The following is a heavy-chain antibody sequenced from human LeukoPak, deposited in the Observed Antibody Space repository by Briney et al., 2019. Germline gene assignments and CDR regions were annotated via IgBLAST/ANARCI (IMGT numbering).Heavy chain of an antibody. D-gene: IGHD3-3*01. CDR3: ARVEGPLENWFDP. CDR2: MNPNSGNT. Sequence: ASVKVSCKASGYTFTSYDINWVRQATGQGLGWMGWMNPNSGNTGYAQKFQGRVTITRNTSISTAYMELSSLRSEDTAVYYCARVEGPLENWFDPWGQGTLVTVSS. V-gene: IGHV1-8*03. J-gene: IGHJ5*02. CDR1: GYTFTSYD.